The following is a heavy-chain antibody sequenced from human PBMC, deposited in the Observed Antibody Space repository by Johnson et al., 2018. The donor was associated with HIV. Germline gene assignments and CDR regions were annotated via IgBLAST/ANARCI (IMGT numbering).Heavy chain of an antibody. D-gene: IGHD3-22*01. J-gene: IGHJ3*02. CDR2: INWNGGST. Sequence: VQLVESGGGVVRPGGSLRLSCTASGFTFDDYGMSWVRHAPGKGLEWVSGINWNGGSTGYADSVKGRFTISRDNAKNSLYLQMNSLRAEDTALYYCARRTDYYDSSGYRGGAFDIWGQGTMVTVSS. V-gene: IGHV3-20*04. CDR1: GFTFDDYG. CDR3: ARRTDYYDSSGYRGGAFDI.